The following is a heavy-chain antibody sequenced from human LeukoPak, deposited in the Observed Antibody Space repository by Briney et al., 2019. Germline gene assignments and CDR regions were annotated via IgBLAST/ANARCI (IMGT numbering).Heavy chain of an antibody. CDR2: IIPILGIA. V-gene: IGHV1-69*04. D-gene: IGHD6-13*01. CDR3: AGEGIAAASDY. Sequence: ASVKVSCKGSGGTFSSYAISWVRQAPGQGLEWMGRIIPILGIANYAQKFQGRVTITADKSTSTAYMELSSLRSEDTAVYYCAGEGIAAASDYWGQGTLVTVSS. J-gene: IGHJ4*02. CDR1: GGTFSSYA.